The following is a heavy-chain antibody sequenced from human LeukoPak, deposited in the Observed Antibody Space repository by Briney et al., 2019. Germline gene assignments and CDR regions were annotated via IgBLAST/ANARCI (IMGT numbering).Heavy chain of an antibody. CDR3: ARSFRPYCSGGSCLYPWFDP. CDR2: ISAYNGNT. J-gene: IGHJ5*02. D-gene: IGHD2-15*01. Sequence: ASVKVSCKASGYTFTSYGISWVRQAPGQGLEWMGWISAYNGNTNYAQKFQGRVTITADESTSTAYMELSSLRSEDTAVYYCARSFRPYCSGGSCLYPWFDPWGQGTLVTVSS. V-gene: IGHV1-18*01. CDR1: GYTFTSYG.